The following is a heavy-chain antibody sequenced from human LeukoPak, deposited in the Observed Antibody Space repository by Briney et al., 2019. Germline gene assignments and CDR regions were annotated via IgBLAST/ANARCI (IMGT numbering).Heavy chain of an antibody. Sequence: GGSLRLSCAASGFTFSNYWMTWVRQTPGKGLEWVANVNEDGTEKYYVDSVVGRFTISRDNAKTLLYPHMNSLRAEDTAVYYCAKSGGFFDTWGQGILVTVSS. D-gene: IGHD1-26*01. CDR2: VNEDGTEK. J-gene: IGHJ4*02. CDR1: GFTFSNYW. V-gene: IGHV3-7*01. CDR3: AKSGGFFDT.